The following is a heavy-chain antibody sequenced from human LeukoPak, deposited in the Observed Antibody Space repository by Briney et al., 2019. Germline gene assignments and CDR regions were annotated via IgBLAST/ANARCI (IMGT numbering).Heavy chain of an antibody. CDR2: IYYSGST. V-gene: IGHV4-39*01. CDR1: GGSISSSSYY. J-gene: IGHJ5*02. Sequence: PSETLSLTCTVSGGSISSSSYYWGWIRQPPGKGLEWIGSIYYSGSTYYNPSLKSRVTISVDTSKNQFSLKLRSVSAADTAVYYCASRCSSTSCYILLSQDWFDPWGQGTLVTVSS. D-gene: IGHD2-2*02. CDR3: ASRCSSTSCYILLSQDWFDP.